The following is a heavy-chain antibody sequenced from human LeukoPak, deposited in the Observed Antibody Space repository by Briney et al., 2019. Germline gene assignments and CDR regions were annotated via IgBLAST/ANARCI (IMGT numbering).Heavy chain of an antibody. D-gene: IGHD6-19*01. V-gene: IGHV3-30*04. CDR1: GFTFSSYA. J-gene: IGHJ4*02. CDR3: ARGVMIAVAALGY. CDR2: ISYDGSNK. Sequence: PGGSLRHSCAASGFTFSSYAMHWVRQAPGKGLEWVAVISYDGSNKYYADPVKGRFTISRDNSKNTLYLQMNSLRAEDTAVYYCARGVMIAVAALGYWGQGTLVTVSS.